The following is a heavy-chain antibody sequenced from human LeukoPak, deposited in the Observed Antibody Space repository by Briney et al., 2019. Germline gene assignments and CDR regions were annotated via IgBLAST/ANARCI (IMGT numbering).Heavy chain of an antibody. D-gene: IGHD4-17*01. J-gene: IGHJ4*02. V-gene: IGHV1-3*04. Sequence: ASVRVSRKASGYPFNNYGITLGRPAPGPRLEWMGWINTGNGNTRYLQKFQGRVTFTRDTSASTAYMELSSLRSEDTAVCYCASVDYGDYWGQGTLVTVSS. CDR3: ASVDYGDY. CDR2: INTGNGNT. CDR1: GYPFNNYG.